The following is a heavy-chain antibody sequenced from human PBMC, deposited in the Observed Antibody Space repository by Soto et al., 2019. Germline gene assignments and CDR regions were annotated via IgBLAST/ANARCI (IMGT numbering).Heavy chain of an antibody. V-gene: IGHV3-7*01. Sequence: GGSLRLSCVGSGSPLSSYWIIWVRQAPGKGLEWVANINQDGSQKYFVDSVKGRFTISRDNAKNSVFLQMNSLRAEDTAVYYCARAVAADGSYWGQGTLVTVSS. CDR1: GSPLSSYW. CDR3: ARAVAADGSY. J-gene: IGHJ4*02. CDR2: INQDGSQK. D-gene: IGHD1-26*01.